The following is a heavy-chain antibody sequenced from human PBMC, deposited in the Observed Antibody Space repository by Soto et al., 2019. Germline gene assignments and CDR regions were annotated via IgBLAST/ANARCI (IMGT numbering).Heavy chain of an antibody. D-gene: IGHD3-16*01. J-gene: IGHJ6*02. CDR3: ATQTISYTWGV. CDR2: LSRGDER. V-gene: IGHV4-4*02. CDR1: GAPITTTKW. Sequence: QVQLQESGPGLVKPSETLSLTCTVSGAPITTTKWWAWVRLPPGKGLEWIGELSRGDERSSNPSLEGRSTMSLDKSDNHSSLKLTSVTAADTAIYYCATQTISYTWGVWGRGTSVTVSS.